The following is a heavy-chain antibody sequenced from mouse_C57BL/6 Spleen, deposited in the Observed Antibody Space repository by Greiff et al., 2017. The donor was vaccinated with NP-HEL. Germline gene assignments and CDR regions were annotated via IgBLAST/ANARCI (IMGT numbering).Heavy chain of an antibody. Sequence: VKLQQSGAELVRPGASVKLSCKASGYTFTDYYINWVKQRPGQGLEWIARIYPGSGNTYYNEKFKGKATLTAEKSSSTAYMQLSSLTSEDSAVYFCARGGYPYYAMDYWGQGTSVTVSS. D-gene: IGHD2-2*01. V-gene: IGHV1-76*01. CDR2: IYPGSGNT. J-gene: IGHJ4*01. CDR1: GYTFTDYY. CDR3: ARGGYPYYAMDY.